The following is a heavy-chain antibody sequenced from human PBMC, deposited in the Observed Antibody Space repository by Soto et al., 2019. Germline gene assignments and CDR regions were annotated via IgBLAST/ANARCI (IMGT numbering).Heavy chain of an antibody. J-gene: IGHJ6*02. Sequence: QVQVVQSGAEVKKPGSSVKVSCKVSGGIFTNNAISWVRQAPGQGLEWLGGVIPLFDTAYYAQIFRGRLRVAADGATTKAYMELSGLTSADAAVYFCATAGQNDGYNVYDGMDVWGQGTTVTVS. V-gene: IGHV1-69*01. D-gene: IGHD5-18*01. CDR2: VIPLFDTA. CDR3: ATAGQNDGYNVYDGMDV. CDR1: GGIFTNNA.